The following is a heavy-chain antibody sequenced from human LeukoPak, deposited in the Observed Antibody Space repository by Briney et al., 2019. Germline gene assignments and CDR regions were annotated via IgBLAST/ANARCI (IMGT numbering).Heavy chain of an antibody. Sequence: PSETLSLTCTVSGGSISSYYWSWIRQPAGKGLEWIGRIYTSGSTNYNPSLKSRVTMSVDTSKNQFSLKLSSVTAADTAVYYSARGNFWSGYPYCFDYWGQGTLVTVSS. V-gene: IGHV4-4*07. D-gene: IGHD3-3*01. CDR3: ARGNFWSGYPYCFDY. CDR2: IYTSGST. CDR1: GGSISSYY. J-gene: IGHJ4*02.